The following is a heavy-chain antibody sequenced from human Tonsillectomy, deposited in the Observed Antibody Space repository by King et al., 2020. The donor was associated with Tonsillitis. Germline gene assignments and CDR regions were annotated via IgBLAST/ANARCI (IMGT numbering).Heavy chain of an antibody. CDR3: ARDLVVVISASHAFDI. J-gene: IGHJ3*02. D-gene: IGHD3-22*01. V-gene: IGHV3-11*01. CDR1: GFTFSDYY. Sequence: QLVQSGGGLVKPGGSLRLSCADSGFTFSDYYMSWIRQAPGKGLELISYISSSGTTIYYADSVRGRFTISRDNAKNSFYLQMNSLRAEDTAVYYCARDLVVVISASHAFDIWGQGTMVTVSS. CDR2: ISSSGTTI.